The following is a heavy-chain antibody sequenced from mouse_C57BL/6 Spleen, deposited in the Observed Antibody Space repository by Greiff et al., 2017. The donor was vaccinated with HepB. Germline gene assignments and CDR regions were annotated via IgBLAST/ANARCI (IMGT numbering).Heavy chain of an antibody. CDR1: GYTFTSYW. D-gene: IGHD1-1*01. Sequence: VQLQQPGAELVRPGSSVKLSCKASGYTFTSYWMHWVKQRPIQGLEWIGNIDPSDSETHYNQKFKDKATLTVDKSSSTAYMQLSSLTSEDSAVYYCARKVGNSWYFDVWGTGTTVTVSS. CDR2: IDPSDSET. J-gene: IGHJ1*03. V-gene: IGHV1-52*01. CDR3: ARKVGNSWYFDV.